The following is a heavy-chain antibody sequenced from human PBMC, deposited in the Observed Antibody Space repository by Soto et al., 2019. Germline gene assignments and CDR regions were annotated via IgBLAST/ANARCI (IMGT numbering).Heavy chain of an antibody. J-gene: IGHJ6*02. CDR1: GFSFSNPRMS. Sequence: QVTLKESGPVLVKPTETLTLTCTFSGFSFSNPRMSVSWIRQPPGKALEWLAHISSSDEKSYSTSLKCRLTISEETSKSQVVLTMTNMDPLDPPTYYCARVLYYGMDVWGQGTTVTVSS. CDR3: ARVLYYGMDV. V-gene: IGHV2-26*01. CDR2: ISSSDEK.